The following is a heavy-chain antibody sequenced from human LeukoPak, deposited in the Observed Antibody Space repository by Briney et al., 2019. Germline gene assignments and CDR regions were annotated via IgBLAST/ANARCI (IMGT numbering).Heavy chain of an antibody. CDR2: IYSGGST. CDR3: ARSIAAAGTYYSYYYYYGMDV. CDR1: GFTVSSNY. V-gene: IGHV3-66*01. J-gene: IGHJ6*02. Sequence: GGSLRLSCAASGFTVSSNYMSWVRQAPGKGLEWVSVIYSGGSTYYADSVKGRFTISRDNSKNTLYLQMNSLRAEDTAVYYCARSIAAAGTYYSYYYYYGMDVWGQGTTVTVSS. D-gene: IGHD6-13*01.